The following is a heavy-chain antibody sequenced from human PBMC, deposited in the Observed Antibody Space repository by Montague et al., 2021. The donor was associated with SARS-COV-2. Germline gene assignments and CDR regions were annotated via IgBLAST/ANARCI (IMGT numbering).Heavy chain of an antibody. V-gene: IGHV4-39*01. Sequence: SETLSLTCTVSGASISSSENSWGWIRQSPGKGLEWFGSIFYSGTTYFNPSLRSRIAISVDTSKNQLSLKVTSVTAADTAVYYCARRVTVGGVVVSLDYWGQGTLVTVSS. CDR1: GASISSSENS. CDR2: IFYSGTT. D-gene: IGHD3-16*02. CDR3: ARRVTVGGVVVSLDY. J-gene: IGHJ4*02.